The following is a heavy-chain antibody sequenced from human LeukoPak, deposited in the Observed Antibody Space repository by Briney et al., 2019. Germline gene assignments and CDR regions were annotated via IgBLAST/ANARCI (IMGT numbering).Heavy chain of an antibody. V-gene: IGHV3-33*01. J-gene: IGHJ4*02. CDR2: IWYDGSNK. Sequence: HPGGSLRLSCAASGFTFSSYGMHWVRQAPGKGLEWVAVIWYDGSNKYYADSVKGRFTISRDNSKNTLYLQMNSLRAEDTAVYYCARAPPVAPYYHDSSGYYYFDYWGQGTLVTVSS. D-gene: IGHD3-22*01. CDR3: ARAPPVAPYYHDSSGYYYFDY. CDR1: GFTFSSYG.